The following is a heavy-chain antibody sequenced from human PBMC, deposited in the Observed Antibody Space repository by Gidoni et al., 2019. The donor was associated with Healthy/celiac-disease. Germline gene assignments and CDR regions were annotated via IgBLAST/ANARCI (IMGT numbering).Heavy chain of an antibody. CDR2: IKSKTDGEKT. V-gene: IGHV3-15*01. Sequence: VQLVESGGGLVKPGVSSRRTCAAPGLTSSNAWMSWVRQTPGKGLEWVGRIKSKTDGEKTDYAAPVKGRFTISRDDSKNTLYLQMNGLKTEDTAVYYCTTDLAVAGTSDAFDIWGQGTMVTVSS. CDR3: TTDLAVAGTSDAFDI. D-gene: IGHD6-19*01. CDR1: GLTSSNAW. J-gene: IGHJ3*02.